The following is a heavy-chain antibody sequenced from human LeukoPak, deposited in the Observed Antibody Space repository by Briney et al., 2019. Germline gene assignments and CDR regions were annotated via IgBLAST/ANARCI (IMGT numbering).Heavy chain of an antibody. D-gene: IGHD2-2*01. J-gene: IGHJ4*02. CDR1: GFSFSTYA. CDR2: FGSGGGT. Sequence: GGSLRLSCAASGFSFSTYAMTWVRQAPGKGLEWVSTFGSGGGTYYADSVRGRFTISKDNSKNTPYLQLNSLSAEDTALYYCAKVVAPSTTRNLDYWGQGTLVIVSS. CDR3: AKVVAPSTTRNLDY. V-gene: IGHV3-23*01.